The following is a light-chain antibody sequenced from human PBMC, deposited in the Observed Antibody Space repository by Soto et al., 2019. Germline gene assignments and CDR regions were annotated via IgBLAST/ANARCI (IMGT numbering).Light chain of an antibody. J-gene: IGKJ4*01. Sequence: DIVMTQSPDSLAVSLGERATINCKSSQSILFSSNNKNYLTWYQQKPGQPPKPLIYWASTRESGVPDRFSCSGSGTDFTLTISSLQAEDVAVYYCQQYYSTPVTFGGGTKVEIK. V-gene: IGKV4-1*01. CDR1: QSILFSSNNKNY. CDR3: QQYYSTPVT. CDR2: WAS.